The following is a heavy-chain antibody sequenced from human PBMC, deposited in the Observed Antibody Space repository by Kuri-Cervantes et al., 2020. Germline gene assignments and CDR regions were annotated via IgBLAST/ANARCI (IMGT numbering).Heavy chain of an antibody. CDR2: IIPILGIA. CDR3: AREPPEVVAATEGETDAFDI. D-gene: IGHD2-15*01. Sequence: SVKVSCKASGGTFSSYTISWVRQAPGQGLEWMGRIIPILGIANYAQKFQGRVTITADKSTSTAYMELSSLRSEDTAVYYCAREPPEVVAATEGETDAFDIWGQGTMVTVSS. J-gene: IGHJ3*02. CDR1: GGTFSSYT. V-gene: IGHV1-69*02.